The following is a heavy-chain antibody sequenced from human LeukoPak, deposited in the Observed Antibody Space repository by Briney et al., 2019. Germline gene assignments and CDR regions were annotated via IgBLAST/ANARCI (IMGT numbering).Heavy chain of an antibody. D-gene: IGHD4-11*01. CDR2: VYYSGTT. CDR3: ARDQHMSTVDWFDP. V-gene: IGHV4-59*11. CDR1: GVSITSHY. J-gene: IGHJ5*02. Sequence: SETLSLTCTVSGVSITSHYWSWIRQPPGQGLEWIGYVYYSGTTKYNPFLKSRVTIALDTSKNQFSLKVNSVTAADTAVYYCARDQHMSTVDWFDPWGQGTLVTVSS.